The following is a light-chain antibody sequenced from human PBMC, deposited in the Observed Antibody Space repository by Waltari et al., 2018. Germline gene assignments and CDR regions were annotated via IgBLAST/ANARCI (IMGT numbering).Light chain of an antibody. CDR2: DNV. CDR1: RSHIGAHYE. J-gene: IGLJ3*02. CDR3: QSYDKSVSSVV. V-gene: IGLV1-40*01. Sequence: QSVLTQPPSVSGAPGHRITISCTGTRSHIGAHYEVQVYQQLPGTAPRLLIYDNVNRPTGVPDRFSGSKSGTSVSLAITGLQAEDEADYYCQSYDKSVSSVVFGGGTKVTVL.